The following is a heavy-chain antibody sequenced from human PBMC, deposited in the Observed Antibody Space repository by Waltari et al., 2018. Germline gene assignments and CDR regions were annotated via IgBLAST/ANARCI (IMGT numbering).Heavy chain of an antibody. CDR1: GFTFSSYF. D-gene: IGHD3-10*02. CDR2: ITQDGSTK. V-gene: IGHV3-7*04. CDR3: ARYVHPIYYMDV. J-gene: IGHJ6*03. Sequence: EVQLVESGGGLVQPGGSLRLSCVASGFTFSSYFMSWLRQAPGKVSEWVAKITQDGSTKYYVDSVKARFTISRDNAENSLSLQMNSLRAEDTAVYYCARYVHPIYYMDVWGKGTTVTVSS.